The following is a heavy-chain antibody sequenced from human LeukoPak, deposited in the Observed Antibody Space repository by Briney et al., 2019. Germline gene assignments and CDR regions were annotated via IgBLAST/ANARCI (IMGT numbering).Heavy chain of an antibody. V-gene: IGHV3-49*04. Sequence: GGSLRLSCTASGFTFGDYAMSWVRQAPGKGLEWVGFIRSKAYGGTTEYAASVKGRFTISRDDSKSIAYLQMNSLKTEDTAVYYCTRDGVLWFGELRPGLGFDYWGQGTLVTVSS. D-gene: IGHD3-10*01. CDR3: TRDGVLWFGELRPGLGFDY. J-gene: IGHJ4*02. CDR1: GFTFGDYA. CDR2: IRSKAYGGTT.